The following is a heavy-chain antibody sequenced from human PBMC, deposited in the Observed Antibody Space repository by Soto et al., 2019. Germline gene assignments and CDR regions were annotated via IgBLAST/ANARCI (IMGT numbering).Heavy chain of an antibody. J-gene: IGHJ5*02. CDR3: ARCGVLRFNWFDP. V-gene: IGHV4-4*02. CDR1: GGSISSSNW. CDR2: IYHSGST. Sequence: LSLTCAVSGGSISSSNWCSWVRQPPGKGLEWIGEIYHSGSTNYNPSLKSRVTISVDKSKNQFSLKLSSVTAADTAVFYCARCGVLRFNWFDPWGQGTLVTVSS. D-gene: IGHD3-3*01.